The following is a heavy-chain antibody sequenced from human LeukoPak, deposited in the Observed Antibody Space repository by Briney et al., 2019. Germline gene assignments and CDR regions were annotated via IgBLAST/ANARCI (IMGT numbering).Heavy chain of an antibody. CDR1: GGTFSSYA. V-gene: IGHV1-69*13. J-gene: IGHJ6*02. D-gene: IGHD2-2*02. Sequence: GASVKVSCKASGGTFSSYAISWVRQAPGQGLEWMGGIIPIFGTANYAQKFQGRVTITADESTSTAYMELSSLRSEDTAVYYCATTLGYCSSTSCYNPPPWGMDVWGQGTTVTVSS. CDR2: IIPIFGTA. CDR3: ATTLGYCSSTSCYNPPPWGMDV.